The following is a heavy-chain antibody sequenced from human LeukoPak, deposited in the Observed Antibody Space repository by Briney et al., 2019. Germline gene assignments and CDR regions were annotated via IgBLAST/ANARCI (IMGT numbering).Heavy chain of an antibody. V-gene: IGHV3-30*04. Sequence: GGSLRLSCAASGFTFSNYAMHWVRQAPGKGLEWVALISYDGSVEKNAASVKGRFTISRDNAKNSLFLQMNSLRDEDTAVYYCARARGFDWWGQGTLVTVSS. CDR1: GFTFSNYA. CDR3: ARARGFDW. J-gene: IGHJ4*02. CDR2: ISYDGSVE.